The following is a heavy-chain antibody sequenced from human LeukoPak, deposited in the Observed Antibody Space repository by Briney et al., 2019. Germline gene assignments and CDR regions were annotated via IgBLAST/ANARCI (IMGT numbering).Heavy chain of an antibody. V-gene: IGHV3-30-3*01. CDR3: ARDLTYYGSGSYYFPPDY. CDR1: GFTFSSYA. CDR2: ISYDGSNK. Sequence: GGSLRLSCAASGFTFSSYAMHWVRQAPGKGLEWVAVISYDGSNKYYADSVKGRFTISRDNSKNTLYLQMNSLRAEDTAVYYCARDLTYYGSGSYYFPPDYWGQGTLVTVS. J-gene: IGHJ4*02. D-gene: IGHD3-10*01.